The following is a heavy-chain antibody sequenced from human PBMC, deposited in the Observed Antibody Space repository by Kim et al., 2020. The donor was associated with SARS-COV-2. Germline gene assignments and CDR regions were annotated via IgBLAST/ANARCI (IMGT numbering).Heavy chain of an antibody. J-gene: IGHJ4*01. Sequence: GGSLRLSCAAFGFNFSSYAMHWVRQAPGKGLEWVAVISYDGSSKYYADSEKGRFTISRDNSKNRLYLQMNSLRVEDTAVYYCARDAMITSGGVIVYYFD. CDR2: ISYDGSSK. V-gene: IGHV3-30*04. D-gene: IGHD3-16*02. CDR1: GFNFSSYA. CDR3: ARDAMITSGGVIVYYFD.